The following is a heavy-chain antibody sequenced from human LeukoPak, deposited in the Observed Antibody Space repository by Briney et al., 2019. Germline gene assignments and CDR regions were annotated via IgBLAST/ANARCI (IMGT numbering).Heavy chain of an antibody. D-gene: IGHD3-3*01. V-gene: IGHV1-8*01. CDR2: MNPNSGNT. CDR3: ARGHSSYYDFWSGPGGGYMDV. CDR1: GYTFTSYD. J-gene: IGHJ6*03. Sequence: GASVKVSCKASGYTFTSYDINWVRQATGQGLEWMGWMNPNSGNTGYAQKFQGRVTMTRNTSISTVYMELSSLRSEDTAVYYCARGHSSYYDFWSGPGGGYMDVWGKGTTVTVSS.